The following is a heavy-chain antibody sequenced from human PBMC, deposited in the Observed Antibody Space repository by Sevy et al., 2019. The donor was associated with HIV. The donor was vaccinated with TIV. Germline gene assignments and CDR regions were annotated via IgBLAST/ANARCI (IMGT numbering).Heavy chain of an antibody. CDR3: AKGRYNYGSYYFDY. D-gene: IGHD5-18*01. J-gene: IGHJ4*02. CDR1: GFTFSDYY. V-gene: IGHV3-11*06. Sequence: GGSLRLSCVASGFTFSDYYMSWIRQAPGKGLEWVSYISTGSTYTNYANSVKGRFTVSRDNSENSLYLQMNGLRAEDTAVYYCAKGRYNYGSYYFDYWGQGTLVTVSS. CDR2: ISTGSTYT.